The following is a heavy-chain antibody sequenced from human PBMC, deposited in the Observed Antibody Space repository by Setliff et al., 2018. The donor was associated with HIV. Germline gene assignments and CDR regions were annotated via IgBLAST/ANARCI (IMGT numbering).Heavy chain of an antibody. CDR2: IGYNGDT. Sequence: SETLSLTCTVSGGSINSYYWNWIRQSPGKGLEWIGYIGYNGDTSYNPSLNSRVTLSVDRSKNQFSLKLSSVSAADTAVYFCARWGASGGRPDWHAFDTWGQGTMVTVSS. V-gene: IGHV4-59*01. CDR3: ARWGASGGRPDWHAFDT. CDR1: GGSINSYY. J-gene: IGHJ3*02. D-gene: IGHD2-15*01.